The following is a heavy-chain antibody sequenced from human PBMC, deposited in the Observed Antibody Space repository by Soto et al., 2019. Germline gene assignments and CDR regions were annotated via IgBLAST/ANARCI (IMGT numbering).Heavy chain of an antibody. CDR3: TKEEGYGSSISCKDAFDS. J-gene: IGHJ3*01. Sequence: EVQLVESGGGLVQPGRSLRLSCAASGFTFVDHGMHWVRQAPGQGLEWVSGIRWDGNYTGYADSVKGRFTISRDNAKKSMYLHMNRLRVEDTALYDCTKEEGYGSSISCKDAFDSWGLGTMVTVS. D-gene: IGHD2-2*01. CDR2: IRWDGNYT. CDR1: GFTFVDHG. V-gene: IGHV3-9*01.